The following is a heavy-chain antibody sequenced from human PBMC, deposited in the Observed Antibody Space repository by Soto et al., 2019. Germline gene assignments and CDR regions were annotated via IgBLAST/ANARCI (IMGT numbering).Heavy chain of an antibody. CDR1: GYSFGSNW. Sequence: PGESLKISRNSSGYSFGSNWNVWVRPMPGKGLEWMGLIFPGDSDTTYSPSFQGQVTISAVKSLSTDYLQWSSLKASDTAIYYCARCCASNSEIDYWGQGTLVTVSS. CDR3: ARCCASNSEIDY. V-gene: IGHV5-51*01. J-gene: IGHJ4*02. D-gene: IGHD4-4*01. CDR2: IFPGDSDT.